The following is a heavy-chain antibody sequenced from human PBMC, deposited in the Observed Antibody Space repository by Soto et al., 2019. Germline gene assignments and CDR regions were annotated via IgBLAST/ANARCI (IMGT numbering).Heavy chain of an antibody. CDR3: ARRYGGNFDF. CDR1: GGSISSYY. CDR2: IYYSGST. J-gene: IGHJ4*02. Sequence: ETLSLTCTVSGGSISSYYWSWIRQPPGKGLEWIGYIYYSGSTNYNPSLKSRVTISVDTSKNQFSLKLSSVTAADTAVYYCARRYGGNFDFWGQGTLVTVSS. D-gene: IGHD1-26*01. V-gene: IGHV4-59*01.